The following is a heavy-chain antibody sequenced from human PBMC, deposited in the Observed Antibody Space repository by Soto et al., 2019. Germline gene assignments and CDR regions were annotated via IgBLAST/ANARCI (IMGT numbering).Heavy chain of an antibody. CDR3: ARGPLVVLNYFES. J-gene: IGHJ4*02. Sequence: QVQLVQSGTEVKKPGSSVKVSCKASGGTFRNYPINWVRQAPGQGLEWMGSIFPLTDIPDYAQNFQARLTISADNSTSTAYMELSSLTSDDTAIYFCARGPLVVLNYFESWGQGTLVTVSS. V-gene: IGHV1-69*02. CDR2: IFPLTDIP. CDR1: GGTFRNYP.